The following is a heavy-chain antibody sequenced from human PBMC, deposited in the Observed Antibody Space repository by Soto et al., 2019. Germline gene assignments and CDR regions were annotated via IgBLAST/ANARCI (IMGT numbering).Heavy chain of an antibody. J-gene: IGHJ4*02. Sequence: EVQLVESGGGLVQPGGSLRLSCAASGFTFSSYWMHWVRQAPGKGLVWVSRINTDGSSTSYADSVKGRFTISRDTAKNTLYRLVNSLRAEDTAVYYWARDGGWIDYWGQGTLVTVSS. V-gene: IGHV3-74*01. D-gene: IGHD6-19*01. CDR1: GFTFSSYW. CDR3: ARDGGWIDY. CDR2: INTDGSST.